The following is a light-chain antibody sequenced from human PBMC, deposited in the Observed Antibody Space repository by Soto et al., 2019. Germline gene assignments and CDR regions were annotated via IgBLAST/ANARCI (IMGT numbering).Light chain of an antibody. CDR2: EVT. CDR3: SSYSSTSSLYV. J-gene: IGLJ1*01. V-gene: IGLV2-14*02. Sequence: QSALTQPASVSGSPGQSITISCTGASSHIETYNLVSWYQQHPGKAPKLMIYEVTNRPSGVSNRFSGSKSGNTASLTISGLQAEDEADYYCSSYSSTSSLYVFGTGTKVTVL. CDR1: SSHIETYNL.